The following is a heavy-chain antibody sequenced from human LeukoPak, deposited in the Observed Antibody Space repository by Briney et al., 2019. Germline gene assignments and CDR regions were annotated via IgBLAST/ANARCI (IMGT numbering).Heavy chain of an antibody. Sequence: NPSETLSLTCTVSGGSISSYYWSWIRQPAGKGLELIGRIYPSGSTNYNLSLKSRVTMSVDTSKNQFSLKLSSVTAADTAVYYCARAPTGTGGWNWFDPWGQGTLVTVCS. V-gene: IGHV4-4*07. J-gene: IGHJ5*02. D-gene: IGHD1-1*01. CDR3: ARAPTGTGGWNWFDP. CDR1: GGSISSYY. CDR2: IYPSGST.